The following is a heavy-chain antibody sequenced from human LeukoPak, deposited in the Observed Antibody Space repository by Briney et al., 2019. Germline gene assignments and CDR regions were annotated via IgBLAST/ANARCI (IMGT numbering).Heavy chain of an antibody. CDR3: AREMVRGPGPFDY. Sequence: ASVKVSCKASGYTFTGYYMHWVRQAPGQGLEWMGWINPNSGGTNYAQKFQGRVTMTRDTPISTAYMERSRLRSDDTAVYYCAREMVRGPGPFDYWGQGTLVTVSS. D-gene: IGHD3-10*01. J-gene: IGHJ4*02. V-gene: IGHV1-2*02. CDR1: GYTFTGYY. CDR2: INPNSGGT.